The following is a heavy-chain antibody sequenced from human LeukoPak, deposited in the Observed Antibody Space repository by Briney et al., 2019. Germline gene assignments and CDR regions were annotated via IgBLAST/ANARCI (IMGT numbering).Heavy chain of an antibody. CDR1: GFSFSNFG. CDR2: IWYDGSNK. Sequence: GRSLRLSYAASGFSFSNFGMHWVRLAPGKGLEWVAVIWYDGSNKYYADSVKGRFTISRDNSKNTLYLQMNSLRAEDTAVYYCARAARSSGWYLLDYWGQGTLVTVSS. CDR3: ARAARSSGWYLLDY. D-gene: IGHD6-19*01. V-gene: IGHV3-33*08. J-gene: IGHJ4*02.